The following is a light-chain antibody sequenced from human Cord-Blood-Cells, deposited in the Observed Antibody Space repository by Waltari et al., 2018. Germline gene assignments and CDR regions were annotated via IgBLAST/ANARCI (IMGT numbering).Light chain of an antibody. Sequence: QSALTQPPSASGSPGQSVTISCTGTSSDVGGYNYVSWYQQHPGQAPKLMIYEVSKRPSGVPDRFSGSKSGNTASLTVSALQAEDEADYYCSSYAGSNNLVFGGGTKLTVL. J-gene: IGLJ3*02. CDR3: SSYAGSNNLV. CDR1: SSDVGGYNY. CDR2: EVS. V-gene: IGLV2-8*01.